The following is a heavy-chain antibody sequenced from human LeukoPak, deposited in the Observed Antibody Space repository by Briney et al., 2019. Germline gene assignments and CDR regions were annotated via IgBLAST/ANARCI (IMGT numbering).Heavy chain of an antibody. Sequence: ASVKVSCKASGYTLTDYYLHWVRQAPGQGLGCMGWINPTSGGTNYAQKFQGRVTMTRDTSISTAYMELSRLRSDDTAVYYCARYPAKVGAPDDYWGQGTLVTVSS. CDR3: ARYPAKVGAPDDY. D-gene: IGHD1-26*01. CDR2: INPTSGGT. CDR1: GYTLTDYY. J-gene: IGHJ4*02. V-gene: IGHV1-2*02.